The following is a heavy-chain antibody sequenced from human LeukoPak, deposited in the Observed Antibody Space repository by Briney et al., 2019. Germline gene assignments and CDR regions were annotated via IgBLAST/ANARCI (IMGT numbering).Heavy chain of an antibody. D-gene: IGHD3-10*01. V-gene: IGHV3-23*01. J-gene: IGHJ6*03. Sequence: GSLRLSCAASGFTLSSYAMGWVRQAPGKGLEWVSAISGSGGSTYYADSVKGRFTISRDNSKNTLYLQMNSLRAEDTAVYYCAKVETVGVRGVKYYYYYYMDVWGKGTTVTISS. CDR1: GFTLSSYA. CDR2: ISGSGGST. CDR3: AKVETVGVRGVKYYYYYYMDV.